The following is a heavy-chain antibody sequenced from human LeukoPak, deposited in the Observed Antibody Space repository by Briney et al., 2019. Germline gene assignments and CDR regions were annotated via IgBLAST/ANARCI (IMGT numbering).Heavy chain of an antibody. CDR3: AKTKMGSDAFDI. CDR1: RGTFSSYA. V-gene: IGHV1-69*04. Sequence: AAVKVSSEDSRGTFSSYAISWGREAPGQGLGWMGRIIPIFGIANYAQTFQGRVTITADKSTSTAYIELSSLRSEDTAVYYCAKTKMGSDAFDIWGQGTMVTVSS. D-gene: IGHD5-24*01. J-gene: IGHJ3*02. CDR2: IIPIFGIA.